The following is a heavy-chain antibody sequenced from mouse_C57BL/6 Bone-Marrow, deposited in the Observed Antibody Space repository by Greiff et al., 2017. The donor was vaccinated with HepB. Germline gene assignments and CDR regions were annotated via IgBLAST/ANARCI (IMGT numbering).Heavy chain of an antibody. CDR2: ISDGGSYT. J-gene: IGHJ2*01. Sequence: EVNVVESGGGLVKPGGSLKLSCAASGFTFRSYAMSWVRQTPEKRLEWVATISDGGSYTYYPDNVKGRFTISRDNAKNNLYLQMSHLKSEDTAMYYCARAGDWDVDYWGQGTTLTVSS. CDR3: ARAGDWDVDY. V-gene: IGHV5-4*03. CDR1: GFTFRSYA. D-gene: IGHD4-1*01.